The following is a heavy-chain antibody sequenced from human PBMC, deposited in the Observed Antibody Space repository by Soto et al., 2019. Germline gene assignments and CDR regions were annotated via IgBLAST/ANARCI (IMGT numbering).Heavy chain of an antibody. CDR1: GGSFSGSF. Sequence: PSETLSLTCTVYGGSFSGSFWNWIRQPPGKGLEWIGEINHSGSTKSNPSLKSRVTISVDTSKNQFSLKLNSVTAADTAVYYCVRGPWGYDSSGYYRRPFDYWGQGTLVTVSS. CDR3: VRGPWGYDSSGYYRRPFDY. V-gene: IGHV4-34*01. J-gene: IGHJ4*02. D-gene: IGHD3-22*01. CDR2: INHSGST.